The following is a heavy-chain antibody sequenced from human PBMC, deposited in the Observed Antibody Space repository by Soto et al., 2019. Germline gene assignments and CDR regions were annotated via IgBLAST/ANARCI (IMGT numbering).Heavy chain of an antibody. J-gene: IGHJ5*02. D-gene: IGHD4-17*01. CDR2: IYYSGST. CDR3: ARDFRSYGDYLSPWFDP. CDR1: GGSISSGGYY. Sequence: SETLSLTCTVSGGSISSGGYYWSWIRQHPGKGLEWIGYIYYSGSTYYNPSLKSRVTISVDTSKNQFSLKLSSVTAADTAVYYCARDFRSYGDYLSPWFDPWGQGTLVTVSS. V-gene: IGHV4-31*03.